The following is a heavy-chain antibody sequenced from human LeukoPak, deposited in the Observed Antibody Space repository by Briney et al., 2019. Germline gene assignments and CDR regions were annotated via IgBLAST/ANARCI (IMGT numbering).Heavy chain of an antibody. J-gene: IGHJ6*02. V-gene: IGHV1-18*01. CDR3: AREGITIFGVVNDYYYGMDV. CDR2: ISAYNGNT. CDR1: GGTFSSYA. Sequence: GASVKVSCKASGGTFSSYAISWVRQAPGQGLEWMGWISAYNGNTNYAQKLQGRVTMTTDTSTSTAYMELRSLRSDDTAVYYCAREGITIFGVVNDYYYGMDVWGQGTTVTVSS. D-gene: IGHD3-3*01.